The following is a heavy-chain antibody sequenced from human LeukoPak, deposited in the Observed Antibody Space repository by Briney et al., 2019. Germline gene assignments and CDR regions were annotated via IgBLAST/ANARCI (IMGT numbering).Heavy chain of an antibody. J-gene: IGHJ6*03. V-gene: IGHV4-4*02. Sequence: SGTLSLTCAVSGGSISSSNWWSWVRQPPGKGLEWIGEIYHSGSTNYNPSLKSRVTISVDKSKNQFSLKLSSVTAADTAVYYCARVGVGSNWNYYYYYMDVWGKGTTVTVSS. D-gene: IGHD1-1*01. CDR2: IYHSGST. CDR1: GGSISSSNW. CDR3: ARVGVGSNWNYYYYYMDV.